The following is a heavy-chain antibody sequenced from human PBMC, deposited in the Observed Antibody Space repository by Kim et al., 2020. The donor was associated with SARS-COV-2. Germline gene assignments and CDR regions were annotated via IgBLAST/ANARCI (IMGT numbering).Heavy chain of an antibody. V-gene: IGHV1-3*04. CDR2: INTATGYT. D-gene: IGHD6-19*01. CDR3: AKDSGSGWYEMY. CDR1: GYTLTSYA. J-gene: IGHJ4*01. Sequence: ASVKVSCKASGYTLTSYAMHWVRQAPGQSLEWMGWINTATGYTQFTQKFQGRVTITRDASASTAYMEVSSLISEDTAVYYCAKDSGSGWYEMYWGHGSLV.